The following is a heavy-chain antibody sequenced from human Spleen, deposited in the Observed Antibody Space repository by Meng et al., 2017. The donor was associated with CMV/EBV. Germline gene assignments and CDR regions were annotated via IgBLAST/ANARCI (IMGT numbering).Heavy chain of an antibody. D-gene: IGHD6-13*01. CDR3: ARIAASDAFDI. J-gene: IGHJ3*02. Sequence: GESLKISCAASGFTFSSYAMSWVRQAPGKGLEWVSSISSSSSYIYYADSVKGRFTISRDNAKNSLYLQMNSLRAEDTAVYYCARIAASDAFDIWGQGTMVTVSS. V-gene: IGHV3-21*01. CDR2: ISSSSSYI. CDR1: GFTFSSYA.